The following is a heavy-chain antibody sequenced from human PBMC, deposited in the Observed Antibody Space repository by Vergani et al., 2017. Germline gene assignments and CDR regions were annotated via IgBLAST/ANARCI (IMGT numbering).Heavy chain of an antibody. CDR2: IYTSGST. Sequence: QVQLQESGPGLVKPSQTLSLTCTVSGGSISSGSYYWSWIRQPAGKGLEWIGRIYTSGSTNYNPSLKSRVTIPVDTSKNQFSLKLSSVTAADTAVYYCAXAGNVGGTYYYYYGMDVWGQGTTVTVSS. CDR1: GGSISSGSYY. CDR3: AXAGNVGGTYYYYYGMDV. V-gene: IGHV4-61*02. J-gene: IGHJ6*02. D-gene: IGHD3-16*01.